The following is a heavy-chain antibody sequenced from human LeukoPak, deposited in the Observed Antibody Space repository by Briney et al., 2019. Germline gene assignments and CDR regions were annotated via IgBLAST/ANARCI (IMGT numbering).Heavy chain of an antibody. Sequence: ASVKVSCKVSGYTLTELSMHWVRQAPGKGLEWMGGFDPEDGETIYAQKSQGRVTMTEDTSTDTAYMELSSLRSEDTAVYYCATDLACSSTSCYLTNYWGQGTLVTVSS. CDR1: GYTLTELS. CDR2: FDPEDGET. D-gene: IGHD2-2*01. CDR3: ATDLACSSTSCYLTNY. V-gene: IGHV1-24*01. J-gene: IGHJ4*02.